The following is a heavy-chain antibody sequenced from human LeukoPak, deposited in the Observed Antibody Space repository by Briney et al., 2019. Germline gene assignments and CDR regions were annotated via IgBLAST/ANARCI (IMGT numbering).Heavy chain of an antibody. CDR2: ISNGGVTT. D-gene: IGHD6-13*01. V-gene: IGHV3-23*01. Sequence: GGPLRLSCAASGFTFGSYAMSWVRQTPGKSLEWVSIISNGGVTTYYADSVRGRFTISRDNSKDLLYLQMDSLRAEDTAVYYCVKLSSGSGSSFGFDSWGLGTLVTVSS. CDR1: GFTFGSYA. J-gene: IGHJ4*02. CDR3: VKLSSGSGSSFGFDS.